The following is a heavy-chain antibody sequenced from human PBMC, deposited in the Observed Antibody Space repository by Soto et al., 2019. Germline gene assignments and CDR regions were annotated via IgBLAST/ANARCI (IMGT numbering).Heavy chain of an antibody. V-gene: IGHV3-23*01. CDR3: AKVPDYYGSGNLDY. Sequence: PGGSLRLSCAASGFTPSSYGMSWVRQAPGKGLEWVSSISNNGSTAYYADSVKGRFTISRDNSKNTLYLQMNSLRAEDTAVYYCAKVPDYYGSGNLDYWGQGTLVTVSS. CDR2: ISNNGSTA. CDR1: GFTPSSYG. J-gene: IGHJ4*02. D-gene: IGHD3-10*01.